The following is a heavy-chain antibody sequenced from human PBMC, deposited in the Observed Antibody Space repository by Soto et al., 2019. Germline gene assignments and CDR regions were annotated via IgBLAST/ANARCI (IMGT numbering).Heavy chain of an antibody. J-gene: IGHJ4*02. Sequence: GGTLRLPCAASGFTFSSHARSWVRQAPGKGLGWVSAISGSGGSTYYADSVKGRFTISRDNSKNTLYLQMNSLRAEDTAVYCCAKDAANFDYWGQGTLVTVSS. V-gene: IGHV3-23*01. CDR2: ISGSGGST. CDR3: AKDAANFDY. CDR1: GFTFSSHA. D-gene: IGHD6-25*01.